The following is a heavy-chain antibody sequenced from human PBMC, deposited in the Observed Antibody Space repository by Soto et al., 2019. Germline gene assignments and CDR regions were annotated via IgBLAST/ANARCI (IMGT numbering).Heavy chain of an antibody. V-gene: IGHV4-30-4*01. Sequence: SETLSLTCTVSGGSISSGDYYWSWIRQPPGKGLEWIGYIYYSGSTYYNPSLKSRVTISVDTSKNQFSLKLSSVTAADTAVYYCARDRRAPAAPFDYWGQGTLVTVSP. CDR3: ARDRRAPAAPFDY. J-gene: IGHJ4*02. D-gene: IGHD2-2*01. CDR2: IYYSGST. CDR1: GGSISSGDYY.